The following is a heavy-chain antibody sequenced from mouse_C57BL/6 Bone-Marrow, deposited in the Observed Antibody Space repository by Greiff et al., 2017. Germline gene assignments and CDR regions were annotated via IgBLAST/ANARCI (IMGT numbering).Heavy chain of an antibody. D-gene: IGHD1-1*02. V-gene: IGHV1-78*01. CDR3: ARGHGSYSAWFAD. J-gene: IGHJ3*01. CDR2: IYPRDGST. CDR1: GYTFTDHT. Sequence: VQLQQSDAELVKPGASVKISCKVSGYTFTDHTIPWMKQRPEQGLEWIGYIYPRDGSTKYNEKFKGKATLTADKSSSTAYMQLNSLTSEDSAVYFCARGHGSYSAWFADWGQGTLVTVSA.